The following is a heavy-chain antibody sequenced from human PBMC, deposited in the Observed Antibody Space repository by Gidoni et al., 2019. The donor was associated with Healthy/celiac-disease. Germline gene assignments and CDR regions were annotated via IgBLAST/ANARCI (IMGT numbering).Heavy chain of an antibody. CDR1: GFPFDEYA. Sequence: EVQLVESGGGLVQPGRSLRLSCVASGFPFDEYAMHWVRQAPGKGLEWVSGISWDSSTIGYADSVKGRFNISRDNAKNSLYLQMNSLRAEDTALYYCAKAHLQYYYESSGSFDYWGQGTLVTVSS. V-gene: IGHV3-9*01. J-gene: IGHJ4*02. CDR2: ISWDSSTI. D-gene: IGHD3-22*01. CDR3: AKAHLQYYYESSGSFDY.